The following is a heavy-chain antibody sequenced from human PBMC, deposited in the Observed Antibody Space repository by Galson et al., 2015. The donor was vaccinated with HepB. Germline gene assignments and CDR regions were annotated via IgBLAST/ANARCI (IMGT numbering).Heavy chain of an antibody. CDR2: ITSSGSIT. CDR3: AREGQRSSRDAFDI. Sequence: SLRLSCAASGFTFSDYYMTWIRQAPGKGLEWVSYITSSGSITYNIDSVKGRFTTSRDNAKNSLYLQMNSLRAEDTAVNYCAREGQRSSRDAFDIWGQGTIVTVSS. J-gene: IGHJ3*02. V-gene: IGHV3-11*01. D-gene: IGHD6-19*01. CDR1: GFTFSDYY.